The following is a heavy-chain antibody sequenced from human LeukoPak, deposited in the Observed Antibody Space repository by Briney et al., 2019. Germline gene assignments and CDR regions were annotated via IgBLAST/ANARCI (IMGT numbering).Heavy chain of an antibody. V-gene: IGHV1-2*02. D-gene: IGHD2-21*02. CDR2: INPNSGGT. CDR1: GYTFTGYY. J-gene: IGHJ5*02. Sequence: ASVKVSCKASGYTFTGYYMRWVRQAPGQGLEWMGWINPNSGGTNYAQKFQGRVTMTRDTSISTAYMELSRLRSDDTAVYYCARGLVVTATLNGFDPWGQGTLVTGSS. CDR3: ARGLVVTATLNGFDP.